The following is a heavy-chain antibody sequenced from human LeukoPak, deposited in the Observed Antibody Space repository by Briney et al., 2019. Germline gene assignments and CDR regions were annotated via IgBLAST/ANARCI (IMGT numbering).Heavy chain of an antibody. J-gene: IGHJ4*02. CDR3: AKDDGPYCSSTSCYPDDY. CDR1: GFTFSSYG. D-gene: IGHD2-2*01. CDR2: ISYDGSNK. V-gene: IGHV3-30*18. Sequence: PGRSLRLSCAASGFTFSSYGMHWVRQAPGKGLEWVAVISYDGSNKYYADSVKGRFTISRDNSKNTLYLQMNSLRAEDTAVYYCAKDDGPYCSSTSCYPDDYWGQGTLVTVSS.